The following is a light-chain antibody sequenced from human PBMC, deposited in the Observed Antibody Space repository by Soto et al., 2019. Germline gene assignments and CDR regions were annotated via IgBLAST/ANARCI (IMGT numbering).Light chain of an antibody. CDR3: QQYNSST. Sequence: DIQMTQSPSTLSASVGDRVTITCWASQSISSWLAWYQQKPGKAPKLLIYKASSLESGVPSRFSGSGSGTEFTLTISSLQPDDFATYYCQQYNSSTFGQGTKVEIK. V-gene: IGKV1-5*03. CDR2: KAS. CDR1: QSISSW. J-gene: IGKJ1*01.